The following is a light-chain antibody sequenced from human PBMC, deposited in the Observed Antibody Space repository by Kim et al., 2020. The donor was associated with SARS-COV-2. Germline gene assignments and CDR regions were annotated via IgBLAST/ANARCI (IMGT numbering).Light chain of an antibody. V-gene: IGLV3-21*04. CDR1: NIVTKT. J-gene: IGLJ2*01. Sequence: SYELTQPPSVSVAPGKTAIITCGGSNIVTKTVYWYQQKPGQAPVLVIYFDTDRPSGIPERFSGSISGNTATLTISRVEAGDEADYYCQVWDSTNDHVVFG. CDR2: FDT. CDR3: QVWDSTNDHVV.